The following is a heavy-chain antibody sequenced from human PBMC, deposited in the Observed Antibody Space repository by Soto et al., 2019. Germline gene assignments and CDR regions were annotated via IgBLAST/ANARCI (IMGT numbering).Heavy chain of an antibody. V-gene: IGHV4-34*01. Sequence: SETLSLTCSVSGGSIGSYYWSWIRQPPGKGLEWIGEINHSGSTNYNPSLKSRVTISVDTSKNQFSLKLSSVTAADTAVYYCARGRRAGSRTAMVYFDYWGQGTLVTAPQ. CDR1: GGSIGSYY. CDR2: INHSGST. J-gene: IGHJ4*02. D-gene: IGHD5-18*01. CDR3: ARGRRAGSRTAMVYFDY.